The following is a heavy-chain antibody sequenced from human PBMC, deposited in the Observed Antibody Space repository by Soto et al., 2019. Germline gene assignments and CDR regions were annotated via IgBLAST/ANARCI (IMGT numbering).Heavy chain of an antibody. Sequence: PSETLSLTCTVSGAXMCGYYWTWIRQSPGKGLEWIGEINHSGSTNYNPSLKSRVTISVDTSKNQFSLKLSSVTAADTAVYYCARAVSATATNGLDLDYWGQGTLVTVSS. V-gene: IGHV4-34*01. CDR1: GAXMCGYY. D-gene: IGHD2-8*01. CDR2: INHSGST. J-gene: IGHJ4*02. CDR3: ARAVSATATNGLDLDY.